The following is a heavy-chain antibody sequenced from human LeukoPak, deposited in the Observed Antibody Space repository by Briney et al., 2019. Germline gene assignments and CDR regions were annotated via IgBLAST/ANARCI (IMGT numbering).Heavy chain of an antibody. V-gene: IGHV3-23*01. CDR1: GFTFSSYP. Sequence: GGSLRLSCAASGFTFSSYPMSWVRQAPGKGLEWVSAISGSGGSTYYADSVKGRFTISRDNSKNTLYLQMNRLRAEDTAVYYCAKDHGRQQLVQNFDYWGQGALVTVSS. J-gene: IGHJ4*02. CDR2: ISGSGGST. CDR3: AKDHGRQQLVQNFDY. D-gene: IGHD6-13*01.